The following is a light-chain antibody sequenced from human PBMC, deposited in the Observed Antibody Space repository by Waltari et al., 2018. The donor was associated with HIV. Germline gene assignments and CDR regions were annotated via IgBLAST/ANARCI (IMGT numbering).Light chain of an antibody. Sequence: QSALTQPASVSGSPGQSITISCTGTSSDVGSYNIVSWYQQNPGKAPKLMIYEGSKRPSGVSNRFSGSKSGNTASLTISGLQAEDEADYYCCSYAGTSPYVFGTGTKVTVL. V-gene: IGLV2-23*01. CDR3: CSYAGTSPYV. CDR1: SSDVGSYNI. J-gene: IGLJ1*01. CDR2: EGS.